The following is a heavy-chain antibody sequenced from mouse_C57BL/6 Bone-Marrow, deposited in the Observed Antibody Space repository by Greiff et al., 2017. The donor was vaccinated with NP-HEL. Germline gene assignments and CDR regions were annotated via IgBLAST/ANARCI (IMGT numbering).Heavy chain of an antibody. CDR3: ARRDYGSSRYYYAMDY. Sequence: QLQQSGPELVKPGASVKISCKASGYAFSSSWMNWVKQRPGKGLEWIGRIYPGDGDTNYNGKFKGKATLTADKSSSTAYMQLSSLTSEDSAVYFCARRDYGSSRYYYAMDYWGQGTSVTVSS. D-gene: IGHD1-1*01. CDR2: IYPGDGDT. CDR1: GYAFSSSW. J-gene: IGHJ4*01. V-gene: IGHV1-82*01.